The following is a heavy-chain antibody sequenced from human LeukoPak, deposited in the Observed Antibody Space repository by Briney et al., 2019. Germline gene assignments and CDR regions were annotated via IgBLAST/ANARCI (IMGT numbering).Heavy chain of an antibody. D-gene: IGHD6-13*01. CDR3: ARDVAAAGSLDPCDY. V-gene: IGHV3-21*01. CDR2: ISSSSSYI. J-gene: IGHJ4*02. Sequence: GGSLRLSCSASGFTFNRFYLHWVRQAPGKGLEWVSSISSSSSYIYYADSVKGRFTISRDNAKNSLYLQMNSLRAEDTAVYYCARDVAAAGSLDPCDYWGQGTLVTVSS. CDR1: GFTFNRFY.